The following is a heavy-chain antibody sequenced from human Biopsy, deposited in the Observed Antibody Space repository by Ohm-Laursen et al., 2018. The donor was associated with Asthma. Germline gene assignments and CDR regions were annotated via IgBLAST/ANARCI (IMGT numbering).Heavy chain of an antibody. V-gene: IGHV4-31*02. Sequence: TLSLTWTVSYGSITSGGYYWTWIRQHPGKGLEWIGFIYYSGSTYYNLSLKSRVSISIDTSKNQFSLKLSSVTAADTAVYYCARAQDCYDSRGYYRSFDYWGQGTLVSVSS. CDR2: IYYSGST. D-gene: IGHD3-22*01. CDR3: ARAQDCYDSRGYYRSFDY. J-gene: IGHJ4*02. CDR1: YGSITSGGYY.